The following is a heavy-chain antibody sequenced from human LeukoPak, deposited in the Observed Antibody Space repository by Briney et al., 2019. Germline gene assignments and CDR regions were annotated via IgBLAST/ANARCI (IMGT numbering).Heavy chain of an antibody. CDR3: ARLDYYDSSGYFYGVFDI. D-gene: IGHD3-22*01. V-gene: IGHV4-59*01. J-gene: IGHJ3*02. CDR1: GDSISSYY. CDR2: IYYSGST. Sequence: SETLSLTCTVSGDSISSYYWSWTRQPPGKGLEWIGYIYYSGSTNYNPSLKSRVTISVDTSKNHFSPKLSSVTAADTAVYYCARLDYYDSSGYFYGVFDIWGQGTMVTVSS.